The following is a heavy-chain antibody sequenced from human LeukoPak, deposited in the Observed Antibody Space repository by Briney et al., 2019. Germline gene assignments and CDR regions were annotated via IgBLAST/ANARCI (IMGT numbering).Heavy chain of an antibody. V-gene: IGHV3-30*03. D-gene: IGHD3-10*01. Sequence: GGSLRLSCAASGFTFSSYSMRWVRQAPGKGLEWVAVISYDGSNKYYADSVKGRFTISRDNSKNTLYLQMNSLRAEDTAVYYCARPRWLGELLYPPDYWGQGTLVTVSS. J-gene: IGHJ4*02. CDR2: ISYDGSNK. CDR3: ARPRWLGELLYPPDY. CDR1: GFTFSSYS.